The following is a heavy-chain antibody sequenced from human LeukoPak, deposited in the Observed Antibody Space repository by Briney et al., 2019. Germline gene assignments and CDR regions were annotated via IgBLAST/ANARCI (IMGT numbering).Heavy chain of an antibody. J-gene: IGHJ6*02. CDR1: GFTFSSYC. V-gene: IGHV3-21*01. Sequence: PGGSLRLSCAASGFTFSSYCINWVRQAPGKGLEWVSSISTGSSYIYYADSVKGRFTISRDSAKNSLYLQMNSLRAEDTAVFYCARDRSPIAADGMDVWGRGTTVTVSS. D-gene: IGHD6-25*01. CDR3: ARDRSPIAADGMDV. CDR2: ISTGSSYI.